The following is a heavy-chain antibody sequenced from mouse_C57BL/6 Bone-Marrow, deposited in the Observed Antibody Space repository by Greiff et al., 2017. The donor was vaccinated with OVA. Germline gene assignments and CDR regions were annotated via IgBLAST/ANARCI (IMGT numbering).Heavy chain of an antibody. J-gene: IGHJ3*01. CDR3: ARGGYYPAWFAY. Sequence: DVMLVESGGGLVKPGGSLKLSCAASGFTFSDYGMHWVRQAPEKGLEWVAYISSGSCTIYYADTVKGRFTISRDNAKNTLFMQMTSLRSEDTAMYYCARGGYYPAWFAYWGQGTLVTVSA. CDR1: GFTFSDYG. CDR2: ISSGSCTI. V-gene: IGHV5-17*01. D-gene: IGHD2-3*01.